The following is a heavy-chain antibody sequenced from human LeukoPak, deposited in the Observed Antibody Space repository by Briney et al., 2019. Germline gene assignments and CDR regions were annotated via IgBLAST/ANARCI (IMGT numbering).Heavy chain of an antibody. CDR2: IIPILGIA. CDR3: ARYITMFGVVRGHYFDY. CDR1: GGTFSSYA. D-gene: IGHD3-3*01. V-gene: IGHV1-69*04. Sequence: ASVKVSCKASGGTFSSYAISWVRQAPGQGLEWMGRIIPILGIANYAQKFQGRVTITADKSTSTAYMELSSLRSEDTTVHYCARYITMFGVVRGHYFDYFGQGTLVNVCS. J-gene: IGHJ4*02.